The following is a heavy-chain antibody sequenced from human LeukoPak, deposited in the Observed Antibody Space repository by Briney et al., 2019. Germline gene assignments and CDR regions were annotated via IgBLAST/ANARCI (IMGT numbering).Heavy chain of an antibody. CDR1: GYAFTSYG. J-gene: IGHJ5*02. CDR2: ISAYNGNT. D-gene: IGHD3-3*01. V-gene: IGHV1-18*01. Sequence: ASVKVSCKASGYAFTSYGISWVRQAPGQGLEWMGWISAYNGNTNYAQKLQGRVTVTTDTSTSTAYMELRSLRSDDTAVYYCARTFGSYYDFWSGRNWFDPWGQGTLVTVSS. CDR3: ARTFGSYYDFWSGRNWFDP.